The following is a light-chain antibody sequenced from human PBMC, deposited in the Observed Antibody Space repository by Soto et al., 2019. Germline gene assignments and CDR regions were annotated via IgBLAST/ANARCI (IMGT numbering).Light chain of an antibody. CDR1: SSNIGAGFV. J-gene: IGLJ1*01. Sequence: QSVLTQPPSVSGAPGQRVTISCTGSSSNIGAGFVVHWYQQLPGTAPKLLIYNNNDRPSGVPDRFSGSKSGTSASLAITGLQAEDEADYYCQSYDNSLSGSYVFGAGTKLTVL. CDR2: NNN. CDR3: QSYDNSLSGSYV. V-gene: IGLV1-40*01.